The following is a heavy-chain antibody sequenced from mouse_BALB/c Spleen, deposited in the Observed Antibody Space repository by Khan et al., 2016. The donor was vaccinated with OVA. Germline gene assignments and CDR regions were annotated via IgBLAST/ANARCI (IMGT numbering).Heavy chain of an antibody. CDR3: EREEALYHLDH. CDR1: GYIFTSYW. Sequence: QVQLKQSGAELVRPGASVKLSCKTSGYIFTSYWIHWVKQRSGQGLEWIARIYPGTDNSYYNEKFKDKATLTADKSSSTASMQLSSLKSEDSDVYFCEREEALYHLDHWGQGTTLTVSS. V-gene: IGHV1-76*01. J-gene: IGHJ2*01. D-gene: IGHD3-2*02. CDR2: IYPGTDNS.